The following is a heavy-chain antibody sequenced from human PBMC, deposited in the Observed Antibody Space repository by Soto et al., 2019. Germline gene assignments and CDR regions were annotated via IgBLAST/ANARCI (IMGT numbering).Heavy chain of an antibody. CDR2: IDPSDSQT. V-gene: IGHV5-10-1*01. CDR1: VYSFAGYW. CDR3: ARQIYDSDTGPNFQYSFDS. J-gene: IGHJ4*02. D-gene: IGHD3-22*01. Sequence: PGESLKISCKGSVYSFAGYWITWVRQKPGKGLEWMGRIDPSDSQTYYSPSFRGHVTISATKSTTTVFLQWSSLRASDTAMYYCARQIYDSDTGPNFQYSFDSWGQGTPVTVSS.